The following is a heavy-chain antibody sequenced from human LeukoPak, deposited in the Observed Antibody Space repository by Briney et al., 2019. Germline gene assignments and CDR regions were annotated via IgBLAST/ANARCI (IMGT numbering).Heavy chain of an antibody. Sequence: SETLSLTCTVSGGSISSSSYYWGWIRQPPGKGLEWIGSIYYSGSTNYNPSLKSRVTVSVDTSKNQFSLKLSSVTAADTAVYYCARDASRIAAAGYWYFDLWGRGTLVTVSS. CDR2: IYYSGST. CDR1: GGSISSSSYY. V-gene: IGHV4-39*07. D-gene: IGHD6-13*01. CDR3: ARDASRIAAAGYWYFDL. J-gene: IGHJ2*01.